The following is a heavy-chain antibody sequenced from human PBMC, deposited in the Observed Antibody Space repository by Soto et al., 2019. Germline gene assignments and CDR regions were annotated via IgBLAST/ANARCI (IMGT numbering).Heavy chain of an antibody. CDR2: THYSGSV. CDR3: GRHGNYDIGWFDP. CDR1: GASISSGDDY. D-gene: IGHD3-9*01. V-gene: IGHV4-30-4*01. Sequence: SETLSLTCTVSGASISSGDDYGSWIRQPPGKGLEWIGYTHYSGSVNYNPSLKSRVTISADASRSHVALILKSVTAADTAVYYCGRHGNYDIGWFDPWGQGILVTVSS. J-gene: IGHJ5*02.